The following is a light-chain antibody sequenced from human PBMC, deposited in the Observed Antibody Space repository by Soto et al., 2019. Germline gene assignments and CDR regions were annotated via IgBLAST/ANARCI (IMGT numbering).Light chain of an antibody. CDR3: QQYNDWPLT. Sequence: EILMTQSPVTLSVSPGERATLSCRASQSVSSNLAWYQQKPGQAPSLLIYGAFTRATGIPARFSGTGSGTEFTLTISSLQSEDFALYYCQQYNDWPLTVGQGTTVDSK. J-gene: IGKJ1*01. CDR2: GAF. V-gene: IGKV3-15*01. CDR1: QSVSSN.